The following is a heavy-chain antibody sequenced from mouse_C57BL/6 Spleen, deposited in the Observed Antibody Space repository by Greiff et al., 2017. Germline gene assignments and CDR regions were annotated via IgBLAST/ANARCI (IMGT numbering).Heavy chain of an antibody. CDR1: GYTFTSYG. CDR3: AREAYGNYAMDY. V-gene: IGHV1-81*01. Sequence: VQLQQSGAELARPGASVKLSCKASGYTFTSYGISWVKQRTGQGLEWIGEIYPRSGNTNYNEKFKGKATMTADKSSSTAYMELRSLTSEDSAVYFCAREAYGNYAMDYWGQGTSVTVSS. D-gene: IGHD2-10*02. CDR2: IYPRSGNT. J-gene: IGHJ4*01.